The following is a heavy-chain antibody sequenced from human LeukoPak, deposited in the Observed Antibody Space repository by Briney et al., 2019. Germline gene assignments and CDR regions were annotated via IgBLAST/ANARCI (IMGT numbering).Heavy chain of an antibody. Sequence: SETLSLTCTVSGSSISSTSYYWGWIRQPPGKGLEWIGSFSYSGRTYYNPSLKSRVAISVDTSKNQFSLKLSSVTAADTAVYYCARVGGIFGVVIPSDSWFDPWGQGTLVTVSS. CDR1: GSSISSTSYY. V-gene: IGHV4-39*07. D-gene: IGHD3-3*01. CDR3: ARVGGIFGVVIPSDSWFDP. J-gene: IGHJ5*02. CDR2: FSYSGRT.